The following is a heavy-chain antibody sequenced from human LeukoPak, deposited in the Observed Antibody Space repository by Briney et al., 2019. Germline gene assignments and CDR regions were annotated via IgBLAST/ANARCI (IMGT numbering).Heavy chain of an antibody. J-gene: IGHJ4*02. V-gene: IGHV3-30-3*01. D-gene: IGHD3-22*01. Sequence: GGSLRLSCAASGFTFSSYAMHWVRQAPGKGLEWVAVISYDGSNKYYADSVKGRFTISRDNSKNTLYLQMNSLRAEDTAVYYCARAPGYYDSSGYYYPAWYWGQGTLVTVSS. CDR1: GFTFSSYA. CDR2: ISYDGSNK. CDR3: ARAPGYYDSSGYYYPAWY.